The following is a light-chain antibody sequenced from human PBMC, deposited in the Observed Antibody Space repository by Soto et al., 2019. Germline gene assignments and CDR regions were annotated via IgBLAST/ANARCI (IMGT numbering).Light chain of an antibody. J-gene: IGKJ5*01. CDR3: QQRKTWPPIT. Sequence: EIELTQSTATLSLSPGERATLSCRASQNVEGYLAWYQQKPGQAPRLLIYDASNRAPGIPARFSGSGSGTDFTLTISSLEPEDFAVYYCQQRKTWPPITFGQGTRLEIK. CDR2: DAS. CDR1: QNVEGY. V-gene: IGKV3-11*01.